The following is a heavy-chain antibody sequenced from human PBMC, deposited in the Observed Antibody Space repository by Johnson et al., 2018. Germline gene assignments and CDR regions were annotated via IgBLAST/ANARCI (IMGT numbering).Heavy chain of an antibody. Sequence: VQLVQSGGGLVQPGGSLRLSCAASGFTFSSYSMNWVRQAPGKGLEWVSYISSSSSTIYYADSVKGRFTISRDNAKNSLYLQMNSLRDEDTAVYYCARDHVTMIVVVITDYYYYMDVWDKGTTVTVSS. V-gene: IGHV3-48*02. D-gene: IGHD3-22*01. CDR1: GFTFSSYS. J-gene: IGHJ6*03. CDR3: ARDHVTMIVVVITDYYYYMDV. CDR2: ISSSSSTI.